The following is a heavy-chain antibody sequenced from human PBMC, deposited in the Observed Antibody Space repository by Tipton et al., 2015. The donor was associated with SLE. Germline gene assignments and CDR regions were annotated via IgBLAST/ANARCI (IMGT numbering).Heavy chain of an antibody. CDR1: GGSISSSSYY. J-gene: IGHJ3*02. CDR2: IYYSGSA. Sequence: TLSLTCTVSGGSISSSSYYWGWIRQPPGKGLEWIGYIYYSGSANYNPSLKSRVTISVDTSKNQFSLKLSSVTAADTAVYYCAGLRVTSDAFDIWGQGTMVTVSS. D-gene: IGHD2-21*02. CDR3: AGLRVTSDAFDI. V-gene: IGHV4-61*05.